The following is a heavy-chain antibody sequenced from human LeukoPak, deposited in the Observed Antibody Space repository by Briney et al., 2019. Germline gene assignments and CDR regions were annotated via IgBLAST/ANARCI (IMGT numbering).Heavy chain of an antibody. V-gene: IGHV5-51*01. Sequence: GESLKISCKGSGYSFTNYWIGWVRQMPGKGLEWMGIIYPGDSDTRYSPSFQGQVTISADKSISTAHLQWSSLKASDTAMYYCARGAYDYVWGSYRHNPLDYWGQGTLVTVSS. CDR3: ARGAYDYVWGSYRHNPLDY. CDR2: IYPGDSDT. D-gene: IGHD3-16*02. CDR1: GYSFTNYW. J-gene: IGHJ4*02.